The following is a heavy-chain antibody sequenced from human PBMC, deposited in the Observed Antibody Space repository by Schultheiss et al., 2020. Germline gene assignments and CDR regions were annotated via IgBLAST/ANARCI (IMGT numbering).Heavy chain of an antibody. J-gene: IGHJ4*02. Sequence: SQTLSLTCSVSDASVNSADYYWSWIRQPAGKGLEWIGRIYTSGSTNYNPSLKSRVTMSVDTSKNQFSLKLSSVTAADTAVYYCARGGEYYYDSSGIFDYWGQGTLVTVSS. V-gene: IGHV4-61*02. D-gene: IGHD3-22*01. CDR2: IYTSGST. CDR3: ARGGEYYYDSSGIFDY. CDR1: DASVNSADYY.